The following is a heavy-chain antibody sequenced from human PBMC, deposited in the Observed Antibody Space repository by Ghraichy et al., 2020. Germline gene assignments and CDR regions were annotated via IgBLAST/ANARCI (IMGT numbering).Heavy chain of an antibody. CDR3: ARVSYDFWNGYYFDL. CDR2: IYTSGST. J-gene: IGHJ4*02. Sequence: GSLSLTCTVSGGSISSYYWSWIRQPAGKGLEWIGRIYTSGSTNYKPSLKSRVTMSVDTSKNQFSLKLSSVTAADTAVYYCARVSYDFWNGYYFDLWGQGTLVTVSS. D-gene: IGHD3-3*01. CDR1: GGSISSYY. V-gene: IGHV4-4*07.